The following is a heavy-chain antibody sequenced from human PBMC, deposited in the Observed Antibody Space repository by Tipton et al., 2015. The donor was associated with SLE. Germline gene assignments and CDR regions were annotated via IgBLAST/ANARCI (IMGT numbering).Heavy chain of an antibody. CDR3: ARIGIYYDSSGYLDY. Sequence: TLSLTCAVSGYSISSGYYWGWIRQPPGKGLEWIGSIYHSGSTYYNPSLKSRVTISVDTSKNQFSLKLSSVTAADTAVYYCARIGIYYDSSGYLDYWGQGTLVTVSS. D-gene: IGHD3-22*01. CDR2: IYHSGST. J-gene: IGHJ4*02. V-gene: IGHV4-38-2*01. CDR1: GYSISSGYY.